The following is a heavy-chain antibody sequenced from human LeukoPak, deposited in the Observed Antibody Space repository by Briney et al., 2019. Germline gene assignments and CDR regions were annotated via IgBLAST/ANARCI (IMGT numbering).Heavy chain of an antibody. V-gene: IGHV4-61*02. CDR1: NAFITSGSYY. J-gene: IGHJ6*03. CDR3: ATFLEASGSYYYYYMDG. CDR2: IYTNGST. D-gene: IGHD3-10*01. Sequence: SQTLSLTCTVSNAFITSGSYYWTWLRQSAWKGLEWIGPIYTNGSTTYNPSLKSRVTVSVDTSKNQFSLKLTSVTAADTAVYYCATFLEASGSYYYYYMDGWGKGTTVTVAS.